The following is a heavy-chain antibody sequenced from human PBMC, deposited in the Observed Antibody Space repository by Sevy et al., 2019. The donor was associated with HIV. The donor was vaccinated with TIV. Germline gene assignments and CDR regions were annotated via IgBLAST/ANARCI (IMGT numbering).Heavy chain of an antibody. V-gene: IGHV3-53*01. CDR1: GFNVNDNY. CDR2: IHADGSS. D-gene: IGHD3-16*02. Sequence: GGSLRLSCAASGFNVNDNYMTWVRQAPGKGLEWVSIIHADGSSYYADSVKGRYTMSRKDSKNIVNLQMNSLRDDDTAVYYCARDRRFCGNECYLYYYYGMDVWGQGTAVTVSS. J-gene: IGHJ6*02. CDR3: ARDRRFCGNECYLYYYYGMDV.